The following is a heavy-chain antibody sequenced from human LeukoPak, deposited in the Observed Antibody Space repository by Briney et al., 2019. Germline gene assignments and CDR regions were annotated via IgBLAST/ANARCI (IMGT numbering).Heavy chain of an antibody. CDR2: INPNSGGT. CDR3: ARGVAATGVWFGY. D-gene: IGHD6-19*01. J-gene: IGHJ4*02. Sequence: GASVKVSCKASGYTFTGYYMHWVRQAPGQGLEWMGRINPNSGGTNYAQKFQGRVTMTRDTSISTAYMELSRLRFDDTAVYYCARGVAATGVWFGYWGQGTLVTVSS. CDR1: GYTFTGYY. V-gene: IGHV1-2*06.